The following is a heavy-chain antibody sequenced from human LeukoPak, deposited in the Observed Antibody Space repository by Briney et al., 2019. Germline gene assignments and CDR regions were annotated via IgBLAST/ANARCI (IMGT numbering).Heavy chain of an antibody. CDR1: GFTFSNYA. V-gene: IGHV3-23*01. D-gene: IGHD4-17*01. Sequence: AGGSLRLSCAAPGFTFSNYAMGWVRQAPGKGLEWVSSINGRDGRTYYADSVRGRFSISSDNSKNTLFLQMNSLRAEDTAVYYCAKTVTGYWGQGTLVTVSS. J-gene: IGHJ4*02. CDR2: INGRDGRT. CDR3: AKTVTGY.